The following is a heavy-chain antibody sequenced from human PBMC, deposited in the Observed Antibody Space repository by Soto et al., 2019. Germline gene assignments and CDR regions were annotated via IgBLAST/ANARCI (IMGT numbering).Heavy chain of an antibody. Sequence: QVQLVESGGGVVQPGRSLRLSCAASGFTFSSCAMHWVRQAPGKGLEWVAVISYDGRNKYYADSVKDRFTISRDNSKNMLYLQMNSLRPEETAMYYCAREKEHLVPFGYWGQGTLVTVSS. V-gene: IGHV3-30*04. CDR3: AREKEHLVPFGY. D-gene: IGHD6-6*01. J-gene: IGHJ4*02. CDR2: ISYDGRNK. CDR1: GFTFSSCA.